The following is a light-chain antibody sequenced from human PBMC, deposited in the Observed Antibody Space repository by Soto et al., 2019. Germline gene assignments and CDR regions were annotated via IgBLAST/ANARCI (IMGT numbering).Light chain of an antibody. V-gene: IGLV1-44*01. CDR3: AACDDSLNGRV. CDR1: SSNIGSKT. CDR2: SNN. Sequence: QSLLTQTPSASGTPRQRVTISWSGSSSNIGSKTLNWYQQLPGTAPKHLIYSNNQRPPGVPHRFSGSKSGTSASLAITGLQSEEEADYYCAACDDSLNGRVFGGGTKVAVL. J-gene: IGLJ2*01.